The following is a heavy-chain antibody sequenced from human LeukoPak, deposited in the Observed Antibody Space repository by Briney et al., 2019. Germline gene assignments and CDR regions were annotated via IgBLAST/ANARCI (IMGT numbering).Heavy chain of an antibody. J-gene: IGHJ4*02. V-gene: IGHV3-53*01. Sequence: GGSLRLSCAASGFTVSSNHMSWVRQAPGKGLEWASVIYSGGSTDYADSVKGRFTISGDNPKNTLYLQMNSLRAEDTAVYHCARGPAGYNWGQGTLVTVSS. CDR1: GFTVSSNH. D-gene: IGHD1-1*01. CDR3: ARGPAGYN. CDR2: IYSGGST.